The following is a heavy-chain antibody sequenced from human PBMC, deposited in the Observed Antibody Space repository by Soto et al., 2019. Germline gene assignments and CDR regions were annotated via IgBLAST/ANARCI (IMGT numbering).Heavy chain of an antibody. J-gene: IGHJ4*02. CDR2: ISGSGGST. Sequence: EVQLLESGGGLVQPGGSLRLSCAASGFTFSSYAMSWVRQAPGKGLEWVSAISGSGGSTYYADSVKGRFTISRDNSKNTLYLQMNSLRAEDTAVYYCAKDRRYCSSTSCYVSPEVDDYWGQGTLVTVSS. CDR1: GFTFSSYA. D-gene: IGHD2-2*01. CDR3: AKDRRYCSSTSCYVSPEVDDY. V-gene: IGHV3-23*01.